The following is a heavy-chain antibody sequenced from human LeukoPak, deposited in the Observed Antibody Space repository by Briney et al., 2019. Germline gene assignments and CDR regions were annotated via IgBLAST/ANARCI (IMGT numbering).Heavy chain of an antibody. CDR1: GGTFSSYA. D-gene: IGHD3-3*01. Sequence: ASVKVSCKASGGTFSSYAISWVRQATGQGLEWMGWMNPNSGNTGYAQKFQGRVTMTRNTSISTAYMELSSLRSEDTAVYYCARGRRAWSGYYTPLFDYWGQGTLVTVSS. CDR2: MNPNSGNT. J-gene: IGHJ4*02. V-gene: IGHV1-8*02. CDR3: ARGRRAWSGYYTPLFDY.